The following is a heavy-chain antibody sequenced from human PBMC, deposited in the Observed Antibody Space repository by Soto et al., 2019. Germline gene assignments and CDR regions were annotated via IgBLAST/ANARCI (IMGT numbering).Heavy chain of an antibody. Sequence: QVQLVESGGGVVQPGRSLRLSCAASGFTFSSYGMHWVRQAPGKGLEWVAIIWYDGSNKYYADSVKGRFTISRDNSKNTLYLQMNGLRAEDTAVYYCARDSPDSGSYSPDAFDIWGQGTMVTVSS. D-gene: IGHD1-26*01. CDR2: IWYDGSNK. V-gene: IGHV3-33*01. J-gene: IGHJ3*02. CDR3: ARDSPDSGSYSPDAFDI. CDR1: GFTFSSYG.